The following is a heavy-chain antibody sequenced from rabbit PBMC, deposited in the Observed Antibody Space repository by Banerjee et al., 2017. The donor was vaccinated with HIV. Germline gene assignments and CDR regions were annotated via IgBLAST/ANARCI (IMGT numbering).Heavy chain of an antibody. J-gene: IGHJ3*01. D-gene: IGHD6-1*01. CDR2: IYAGNSGRT. Sequence: QEQLEESGGDLVKPEGSLTLTCTASAFSFSSTNWMCWVRQAPGKGLEWIACIYAGNSGRTYYASWAKGLFTVSKTSSTTVTLQMTSLTAADTATYFCARSDDAGYGFDLWGQGTLVTVS. V-gene: IGHV1S45*01. CDR3: ARSDDAGYGFDL. CDR1: AFSFSSTNW.